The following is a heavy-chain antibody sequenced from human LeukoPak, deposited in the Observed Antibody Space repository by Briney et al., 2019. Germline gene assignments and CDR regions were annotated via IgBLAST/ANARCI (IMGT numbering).Heavy chain of an antibody. CDR1: GFTFSSYS. CDR3: ARGTWGSEGLFDY. CDR2: ISSSSSYI. D-gene: IGHD7-27*01. J-gene: IGHJ4*02. V-gene: IGHV3-21*01. Sequence: GGSLRLSCAASGFTFSSYSMNWVRQAPGKGLEWVSSISSSSSYIYYADSVKGRFTISRDNAKNSLYLQMNSLRAEDTAVYYCARGTWGSEGLFDYWGQGTLVTVSS.